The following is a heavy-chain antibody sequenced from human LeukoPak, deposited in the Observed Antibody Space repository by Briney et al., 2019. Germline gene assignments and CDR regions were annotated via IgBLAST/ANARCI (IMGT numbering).Heavy chain of an antibody. CDR1: GYSFPSYS. CDR3: ARDYGDYSRAFDY. CDR2: ISAYNGNT. J-gene: IGHJ4*02. Sequence: GASVKVSCKASGYSFPSYSISWVRQAPGQGLEWMGWISAYNGNTNYAQKLQGRVTMTTDTSTSTAYMEVRSLRSDDTAVYYCARDYGDYSRAFDYWGQGTLVTVSS. V-gene: IGHV1-18*01. D-gene: IGHD4-17*01.